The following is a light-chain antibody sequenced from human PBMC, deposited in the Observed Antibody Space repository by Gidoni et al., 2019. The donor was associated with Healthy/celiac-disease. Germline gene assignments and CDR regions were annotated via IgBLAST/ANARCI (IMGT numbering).Light chain of an antibody. CDR2: DNS. V-gene: IGLV3-21*02. Sequence: SYVLTQPPSVSVAPGQTARSTCGGNNIGSKSVHWYQQKPGQAPVLVVYDNSDRPSGIPERFTGSNSGNTATLTISRVEAGDEADYYCQVWDSSGDHRVFGGGTKLTVL. J-gene: IGLJ3*02. CDR1: NIGSKS. CDR3: QVWDSSGDHRV.